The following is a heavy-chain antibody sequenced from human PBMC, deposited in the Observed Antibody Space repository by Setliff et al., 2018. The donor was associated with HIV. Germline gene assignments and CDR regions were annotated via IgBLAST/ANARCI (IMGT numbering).Heavy chain of an antibody. Sequence: NPSETLSLTCTVYGGSFSNYYTNWIRQPPGKGLEWIGELSPSGTTRSNPSLQSRVTISLDTSNNQFSLKLSSVTAADTAVYYCARDAPTVYANGWFDPWGQGTLVTVSS. CDR1: GGSFSNYY. CDR3: ARDAPTVYANGWFDP. V-gene: IGHV4-34*01. J-gene: IGHJ5*02. CDR2: LSPSGTT. D-gene: IGHD2-8*01.